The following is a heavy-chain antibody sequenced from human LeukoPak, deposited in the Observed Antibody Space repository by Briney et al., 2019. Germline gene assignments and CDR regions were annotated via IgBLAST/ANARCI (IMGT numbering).Heavy chain of an antibody. V-gene: IGHV3-21*01. CDR2: ISSSSSYI. CDR3: AADIVVVPAAVNWFDP. Sequence: GGSLRLSCAASGFTFSSYSMSWVRQAPGPVLEWVSSISSSSSYIYYADSVKGRFTISRDNAKNSLYLQMNSLRAEDTAVYYCAADIVVVPAAVNWFDPWGQGTLVTVSS. D-gene: IGHD2-2*01. J-gene: IGHJ5*02. CDR1: GFTFSSYS.